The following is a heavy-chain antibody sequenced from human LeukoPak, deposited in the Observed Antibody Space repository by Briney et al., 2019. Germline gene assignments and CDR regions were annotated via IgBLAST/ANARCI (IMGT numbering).Heavy chain of an antibody. V-gene: IGHV3-7*01. J-gene: IGHJ6*02. D-gene: IGHD5-18*01. CDR1: GFTLSSCW. CDR2: MKQEGSEK. CDR3: AREGCGYSYGYGYYYSRMDV. Sequence: GGSLRLSCAASGFTLSSCWMSWVRQAPGKGGGWVGNMKQEGSEKYCVDCVKGRFTICRDNAKNSLYVQMKSVRAEDGAVFYCAREGCGYSYGYGYYYSRMDVWGQGTTVTVSS.